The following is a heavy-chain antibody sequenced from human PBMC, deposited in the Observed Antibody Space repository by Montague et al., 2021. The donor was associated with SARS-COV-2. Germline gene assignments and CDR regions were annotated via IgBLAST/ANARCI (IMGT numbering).Heavy chain of an antibody. CDR1: GFTFSNFA. CDR2: ISGSGGST. V-gene: IGHV3-23*01. Sequence: SLRLSCAASGFTFSNFAMSLVRQAPGKGLEWVSAISGSGGSTYYADSVKGRFTISRDNSKNRLYLQINSLSAEDTAVFYCANHYSDGSGYPYWGQGTLVTVSS. CDR3: ANHYSDGSGYPY. D-gene: IGHD3-22*01. J-gene: IGHJ4*02.